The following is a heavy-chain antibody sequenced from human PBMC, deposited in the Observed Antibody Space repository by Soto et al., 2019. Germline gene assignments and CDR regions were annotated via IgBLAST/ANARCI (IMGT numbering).Heavy chain of an antibody. D-gene: IGHD6-13*01. Sequence: EVQLVESGGGLVQPGGSLRLSCAASGFTFSSYWIHWVRQAPGKGLVWVSRINSDGSSTSYAASVKGLFTISRDSAKNTLYLQMNSLRAEDTAVYYCARARAIAAAGISWFDPWGQGTLVTVSS. CDR1: GFTFSSYW. CDR2: INSDGSST. J-gene: IGHJ5*02. CDR3: ARARAIAAAGISWFDP. V-gene: IGHV3-74*01.